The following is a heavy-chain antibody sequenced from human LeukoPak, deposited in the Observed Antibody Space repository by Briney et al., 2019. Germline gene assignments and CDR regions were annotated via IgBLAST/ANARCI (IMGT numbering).Heavy chain of an antibody. V-gene: IGHV4-4*07. D-gene: IGHD3-10*01. CDR3: ARDRYYYGSGSYPYMDV. CDR2: IHTSGST. Sequence: SETLSLTCTFSGGSISSYYWSWIRQPAGKGLEWIGRIHTSGSTNYNPSLKSRVTMSVDTSKNQFSLKLSSVTAVDTAVYYCARDRYYYGSGSYPYMDVRGKGTTVTISS. J-gene: IGHJ6*03. CDR1: GGSISSYY.